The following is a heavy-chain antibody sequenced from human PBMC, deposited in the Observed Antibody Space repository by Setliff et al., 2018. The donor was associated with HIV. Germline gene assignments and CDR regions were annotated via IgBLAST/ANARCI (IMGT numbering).Heavy chain of an antibody. D-gene: IGHD5-12*01. J-gene: IGHJ4*02. V-gene: IGHV3-23*01. Sequence: GASVKVSCAASGFTFSSYAMSWVRQAPGKGLEWVSAISGSGGSTYYADSVKGRFTISRDNSKNTLYLQMNSLRAEDTAVYYCAKDPRAAVATICDYWGQGTLVTVPQ. CDR1: GFTFSSYA. CDR2: ISGSGGST. CDR3: AKDPRAAVATICDY.